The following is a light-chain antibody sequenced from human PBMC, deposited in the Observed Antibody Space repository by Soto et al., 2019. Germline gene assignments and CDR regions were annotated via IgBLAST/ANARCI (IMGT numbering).Light chain of an antibody. Sequence: QSVLTQPASVSGSPGQSITISCTGTSSDVGGYKYVSWYQQHPGKAPKVIIFDVSNRPSGVSNRFSGSKSGNTASLTISGLQAEDEADYYCSSYTSSASLYVFGTGTKVTVL. CDR3: SSYTSSASLYV. CDR1: SSDVGGYKY. J-gene: IGLJ1*01. V-gene: IGLV2-14*01. CDR2: DVS.